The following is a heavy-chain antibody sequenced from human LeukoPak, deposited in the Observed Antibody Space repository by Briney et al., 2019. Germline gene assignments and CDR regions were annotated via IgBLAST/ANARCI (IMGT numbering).Heavy chain of an antibody. CDR2: INPNGGGT. V-gene: IGHV1-2*02. Sequence: ASEKVSCKASGYIFSDYYMHWVRQAPGQGLEWMGWINPNGGGTNYAQKFQGRVTMTRDRSISTVHMDLSRLAYDDTAVYYCARDKGPRWEDYWGQGTLVTVSS. J-gene: IGHJ4*02. D-gene: IGHD1-26*01. CDR1: GYIFSDYY. CDR3: ARDKGPRWEDY.